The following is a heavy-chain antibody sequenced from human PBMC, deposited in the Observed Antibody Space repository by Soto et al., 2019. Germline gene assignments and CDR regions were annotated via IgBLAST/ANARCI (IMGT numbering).Heavy chain of an antibody. CDR2: ISNSGHSA. D-gene: IGHD2-8*02. CDR3: AKAGPTCLNCFGP. CDR1: GFTFSSYA. J-gene: IGHJ5*02. Sequence: GGSLRLSCAASGFTFSSYAMNWVRQAPGKGLEWVSVISNSGHSAYYADSVKGRFTISRDNSKNTLYLQIKSLRAEDTAAYYCAKAGPTCLNCFGPWGQGTLVTVSS. V-gene: IGHV3-23*01.